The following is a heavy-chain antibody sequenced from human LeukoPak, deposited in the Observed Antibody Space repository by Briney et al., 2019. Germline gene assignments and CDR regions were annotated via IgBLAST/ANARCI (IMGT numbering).Heavy chain of an antibody. V-gene: IGHV3-48*01. CDR2: ISSSSSTI. J-gene: IGHJ6*02. CDR1: GFTFSSYS. CDR3: ARARCSGGSCYSPHYYYYGMDV. Sequence: GGSLRLSCAASGFTFSSYSMNWVRQAPGKGLEWVSYISSSSSTIYYADSVKGRFTISRDNAKNSLYLQMNSLRAEDTAVYYCARARCSGGSCYSPHYYYYGMDVWGQGTTVTVSS. D-gene: IGHD2-15*01.